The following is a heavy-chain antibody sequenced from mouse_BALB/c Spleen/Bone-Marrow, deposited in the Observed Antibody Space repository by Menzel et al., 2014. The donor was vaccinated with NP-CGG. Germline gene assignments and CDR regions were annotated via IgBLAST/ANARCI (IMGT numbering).Heavy chain of an antibody. V-gene: IGHV1S29*02. Sequence: EVQLVESGPELVKPGASVKISCKASGYTFTDHNMHWVKQSHGKSLEWIGYIYPYNGGTAYNQKFKSKATLTVDNSSSTAYMELRSLTSEDSAVYYCASPYGNYGAWFAYWGQGTLDTVSA. D-gene: IGHD2-1*01. J-gene: IGHJ3*01. CDR3: ASPYGNYGAWFAY. CDR2: IYPYNGGT. CDR1: GYTFTDHN.